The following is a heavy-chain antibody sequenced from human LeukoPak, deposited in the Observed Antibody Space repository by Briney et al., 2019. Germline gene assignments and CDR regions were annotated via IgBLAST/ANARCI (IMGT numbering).Heavy chain of an antibody. CDR1: DDAISTTAYY. CDR2: IYYSGST. V-gene: IGHV4-30-4*08. CDR3: ARAGYYYDSSGYTPLYYFDY. D-gene: IGHD3-22*01. Sequence: PSETLSLTCSVSDDAISTTAYYWGWVRQPPGKGLEWIGYIYYSGSTYYNPSLKSRVTISVDTSKNQFSLKLSSVTAADTAVYYCARAGYYYDSSGYTPLYYFDYWGQGTLVTVSS. J-gene: IGHJ4*02.